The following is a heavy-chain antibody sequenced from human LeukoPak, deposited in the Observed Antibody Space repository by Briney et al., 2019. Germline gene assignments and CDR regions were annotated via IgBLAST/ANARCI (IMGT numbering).Heavy chain of an antibody. CDR1: GFTFSSYE. D-gene: IGHD2-21*01. CDR2: ISSGGSII. J-gene: IGHJ4*02. Sequence: GGSLRLSCAASGFTFSSYEMNWVRQAPGKGLEWISYISSGGSIIYYADSVKGRFAISRDNAKNSLYLQMNSLRAEDTAVYYCAREILVDYWGQGTLVTVSS. CDR3: AREILVDY. V-gene: IGHV3-48*03.